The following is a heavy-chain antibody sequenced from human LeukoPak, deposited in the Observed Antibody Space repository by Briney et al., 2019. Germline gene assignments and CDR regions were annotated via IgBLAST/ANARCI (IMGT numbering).Heavy chain of an antibody. CDR1: GFTFSSYA. Sequence: PGGSLRLSCAASGFTFSSYAMSWVRQAPGKGLEWVSAISGSGGSTYYADSVKGRFTISRDNSKNTLYLQMNTLRVEDTAVYYCAKAGCSGGSCYSIYWFDPWGQGTLVTVSS. D-gene: IGHD2-15*01. CDR3: AKAGCSGGSCYSIYWFDP. J-gene: IGHJ5*02. CDR2: ISGSGGST. V-gene: IGHV3-23*01.